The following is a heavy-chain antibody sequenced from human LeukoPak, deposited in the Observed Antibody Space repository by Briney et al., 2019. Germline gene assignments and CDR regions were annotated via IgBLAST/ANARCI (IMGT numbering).Heavy chain of an antibody. Sequence: GGSLRLSCAASGFTFSSYSMNWVRQAPGKGLEWVSSISSSSSYIYYADSVKGRFTISGDNAKNSLYLQMNSLRAEDTAVYYCARDLSPYYHDSSGYYRHWFDPWGQGTLVTVSS. CDR3: ARDLSPYYHDSSGYYRHWFDP. V-gene: IGHV3-21*01. CDR2: ISSSSSYI. D-gene: IGHD3-22*01. CDR1: GFTFSSYS. J-gene: IGHJ5*02.